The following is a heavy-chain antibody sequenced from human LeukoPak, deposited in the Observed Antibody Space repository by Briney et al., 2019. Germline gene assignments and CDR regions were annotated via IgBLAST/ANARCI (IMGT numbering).Heavy chain of an antibody. J-gene: IGHJ4*02. Sequence: ASVKVSCKASGGTFSSYAFSWVRQAPGQGLEWMGRIIPILGIANYAQKFQGRVTITADKSTSTAYMELSSLRSEDTAVYYCARGHIVVVVAGGVFDYWGQGTLVTVSS. CDR1: GGTFSSYA. V-gene: IGHV1-69*04. CDR3: ARGHIVVVVAGGVFDY. CDR2: IIPILGIA. D-gene: IGHD2-15*01.